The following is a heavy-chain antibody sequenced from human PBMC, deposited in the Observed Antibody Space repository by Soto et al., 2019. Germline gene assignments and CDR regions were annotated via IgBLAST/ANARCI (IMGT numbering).Heavy chain of an antibody. CDR3: ARDTGDYGPPYYYYGMDV. D-gene: IGHD4-17*01. V-gene: IGHV1-69*01. CDR2: IIPIFGTA. J-gene: IGHJ6*02. Sequence: HVQLVQSGAEVKKPGSSVKVSCKASGGTFSSYAISWVRQAPGQGLEWMGGIIPIFGTANYAQKFQGRVTITADESTSTAYMELSSLRSEDTAVYYCARDTGDYGPPYYYYGMDVWGQGTTVTVSS. CDR1: GGTFSSYA.